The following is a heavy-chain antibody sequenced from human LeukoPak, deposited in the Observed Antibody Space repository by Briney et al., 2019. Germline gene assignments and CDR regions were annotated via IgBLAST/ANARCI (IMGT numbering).Heavy chain of an antibody. J-gene: IGHJ4*02. CDR2: IRSKANSYAT. CDR1: GFTFSGSA. Sequence: TGGSLRLSCAASGFTFSGSAMHWVRQASGKGLEWVGRIRSKANSYATAYAASVKGRFTISRDDSKNTAYLQMNSLKTEDTAVYYCTHFNYYDSSGYSNYWGQGTLVSVSS. CDR3: THFNYYDSSGYSNY. V-gene: IGHV3-73*01. D-gene: IGHD3-22*01.